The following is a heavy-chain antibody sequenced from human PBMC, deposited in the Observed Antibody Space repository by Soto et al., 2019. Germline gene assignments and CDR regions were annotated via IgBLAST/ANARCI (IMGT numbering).Heavy chain of an antibody. J-gene: IGHJ4*02. D-gene: IGHD6-13*01. CDR2: IYYSGST. CDR1: GGSISSGGYY. CDR3: ARDRGIAAHYFDY. V-gene: IGHV4-31*03. Sequence: PSETLSLTCTVSGGSISSGGYYWSWTRQHPGKGLEWIGYIYYSGSTYYNPSLKSRVTISVDTSKNQFSLKLSSVTAADTAVYYCARDRGIAAHYFDYWGQGTLVTVSS.